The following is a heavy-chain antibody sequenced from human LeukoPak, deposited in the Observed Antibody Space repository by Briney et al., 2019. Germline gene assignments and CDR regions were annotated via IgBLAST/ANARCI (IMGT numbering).Heavy chain of an antibody. Sequence: SSVTVSCKASGYTFTSYGISWVRQAPGQGVEWMGWISAYNGNTNCAQKLQGRGTLTTDTSTSTAYMELKSLISDDAAVYYCARVLNGTTFYYYYYGMDVWGQGTTVTVSS. V-gene: IGHV1-18*01. J-gene: IGHJ6*02. CDR1: GYTFTSYG. D-gene: IGHD1-7*01. CDR3: ARVLNGTTFYYYYYGMDV. CDR2: ISAYNGNT.